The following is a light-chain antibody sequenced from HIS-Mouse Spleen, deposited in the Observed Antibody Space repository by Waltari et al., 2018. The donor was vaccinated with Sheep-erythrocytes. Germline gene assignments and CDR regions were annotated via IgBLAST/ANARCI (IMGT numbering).Light chain of an antibody. CDR2: CDS. CDR1: ALPKQY. J-gene: IGLJ2*01. V-gene: IGLV3-10*01. CDR3: YSTDSSGNHRV. Sequence: SYELTPPPSVSVSPGQTARITCPGDALPKQYAYWYQQKPGQAPVLVIYCDSKRPSGIPERFSGSSSGTMATLTISGAQVEDEADYYCYSTDSSGNHRVFGGGTKLTVL.